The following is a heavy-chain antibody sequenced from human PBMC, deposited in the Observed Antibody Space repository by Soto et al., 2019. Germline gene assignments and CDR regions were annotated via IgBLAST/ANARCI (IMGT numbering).Heavy chain of an antibody. CDR1: GFSLSASGVG. D-gene: IGHD1-26*01. CDR2: IYWDDTK. CDR3: ARKNSGTYALDY. V-gene: IGHV2-5*02. Sequence: QITLKESGPTLVKPTQTLTLTCTFSGFSLSASGVGVGWFRQPPGKALEWLAVIYWDDTKTYSRSLESRLTVTKETSKNQVVLTMTNMDPVDTATYCCARKNSGTYALDYWGQGVLVTVSS. J-gene: IGHJ4*02.